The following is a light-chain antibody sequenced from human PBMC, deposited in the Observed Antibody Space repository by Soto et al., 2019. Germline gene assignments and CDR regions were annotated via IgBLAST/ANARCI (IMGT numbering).Light chain of an antibody. CDR2: KAS. CDR1: QSISSW. Sequence: DIQMTQSPSTLSASVGDRVTITCRASQSISSWLAWYQQKPGKAPKLLIYKASSLESGVPSRFSGSGSRTEFTLTISSLQPDDFATYYCQQYNSYSLFTFGPGTKVDIK. V-gene: IGKV1-5*03. CDR3: QQYNSYSLFT. J-gene: IGKJ3*01.